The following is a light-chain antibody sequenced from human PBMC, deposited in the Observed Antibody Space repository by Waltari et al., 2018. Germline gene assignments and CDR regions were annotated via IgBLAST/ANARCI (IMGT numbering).Light chain of an antibody. V-gene: IGLV1-47*01. Sequence: QSVLTQPPSASGAPGQRVTISCSGSSSNIGSNFVYWYQQPPGTAPKPLIYRNNQRPSGVPDRFSGSKSGTSASLAISGLRSEDEAHYYCAAWDDSLEEVFGGGTKLTVL. CDR3: AAWDDSLEEV. CDR2: RNN. CDR1: SSNIGSNF. J-gene: IGLJ2*01.